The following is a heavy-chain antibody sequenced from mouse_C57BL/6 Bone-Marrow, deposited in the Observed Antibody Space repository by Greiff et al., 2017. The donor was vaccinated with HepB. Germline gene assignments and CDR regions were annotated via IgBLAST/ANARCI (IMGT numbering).Heavy chain of an antibody. CDR3: APYAMDY. CDR1: GYAFSSSW. Sequence: QVQLQQSGPELVKPGASVKISCKASGYAFSSSWMNWVKQRPGKGLEWIGRIYPGDGDTNYNGKFKGKATLTADKSSSTAYMQLSSLTSEDSAVYCCAPYAMDYWGQGTSVTVSS. J-gene: IGHJ4*01. V-gene: IGHV1-82*01. CDR2: IYPGDGDT.